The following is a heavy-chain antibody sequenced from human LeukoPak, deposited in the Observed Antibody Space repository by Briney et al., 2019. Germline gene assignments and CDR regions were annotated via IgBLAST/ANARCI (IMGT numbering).Heavy chain of an antibody. Sequence: GGSLRLSCAASGFTFNTYSMSWVRQAPGKGLEWLSYISSTSTTIYYADSVKGRFTTSRDNAKNSLYLQMNSLRDEDTAVYYCARDSYGSGTPFDQWGQGTLVTVSS. CDR1: GFTFNTYS. V-gene: IGHV3-48*02. D-gene: IGHD3-10*01. CDR3: ARDSYGSGTPFDQ. CDR2: ISSTSTTI. J-gene: IGHJ4*02.